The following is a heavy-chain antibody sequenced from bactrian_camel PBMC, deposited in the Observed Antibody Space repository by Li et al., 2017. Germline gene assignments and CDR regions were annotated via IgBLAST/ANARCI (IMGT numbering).Heavy chain of an antibody. CDR3: ALALGSYCELDYIPDY. CDR1: GNTGRSTY. CDR2: LNTLGSA. D-gene: IGHD2*01. Sequence: HVQLVESGGGSVQAGGSLRLSCVASGNTGRSTYMAWFRQAPGKEREAVVSLNTLGSARYRDSVKGRFTISEDKAESSLYLQILQMDSLSPEDTAMYYCALALGSYCELDYIPDYWGQGTQVTVS. V-gene: IGHV3S53*01. J-gene: IGHJ4*01.